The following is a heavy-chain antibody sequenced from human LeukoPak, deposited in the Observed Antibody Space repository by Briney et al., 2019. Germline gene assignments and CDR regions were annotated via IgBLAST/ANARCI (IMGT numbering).Heavy chain of an antibody. CDR2: ISYDGSNK. CDR1: GFTFSSYA. Sequence: PGGSLRLSCAASGFTFSSYAMHWVRQAPGKGLEWVAVISYDGSNKYYADSVKGRFTISRDNSKNTLYLQMNSLRAEDTAVYYCAREGDFWSGYYITTVTTRYFDYRGQGTLVTVSS. J-gene: IGHJ4*02. CDR3: AREGDFWSGYYITTVTTRYFDY. D-gene: IGHD3-3*01. V-gene: IGHV3-30-3*01.